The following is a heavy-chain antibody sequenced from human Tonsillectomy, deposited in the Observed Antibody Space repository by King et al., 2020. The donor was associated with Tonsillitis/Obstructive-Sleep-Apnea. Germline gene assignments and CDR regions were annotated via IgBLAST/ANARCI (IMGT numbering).Heavy chain of an antibody. V-gene: IGHV3-33*01. CDR2: IWYDGSNK. CDR1: GFTFSSYS. CDR3: ARLRFLEWLFDY. Sequence: VQLVESGGGVVQPGRSLRLSCAASGFTFSSYSMHWVRQAPGKGLEWVAVIWYDGSNKYYADSVKGRFTISRDNSKNTLYLQMNSLRAEDTAVYYCARLRFLEWLFDYWGQGTLVTVSS. D-gene: IGHD3-3*01. J-gene: IGHJ4*02.